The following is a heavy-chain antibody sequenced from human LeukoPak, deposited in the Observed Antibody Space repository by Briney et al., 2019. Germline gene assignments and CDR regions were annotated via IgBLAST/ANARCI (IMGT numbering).Heavy chain of an antibody. CDR3: ARSGFMDV. Sequence: SETLSLTCAVYGGSFSGYYWSWIRQPPGKGLEWIGEINHSGSTNHNPSLKSRVTISVDTSKNQFSLKLSSVTAADTAVYYCARSGFMDVWGKGTTVTISS. D-gene: IGHD3-10*01. J-gene: IGHJ6*03. CDR1: GGSFSGYY. V-gene: IGHV4-34*01. CDR2: INHSGST.